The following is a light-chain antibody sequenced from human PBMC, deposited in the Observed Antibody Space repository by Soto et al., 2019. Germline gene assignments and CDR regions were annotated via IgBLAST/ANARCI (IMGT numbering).Light chain of an antibody. CDR1: SSNIGINT. J-gene: IGLJ1*01. Sequence: QTVLTQPPSASETPGQRVTISCSGSSSNIGINTVDWFQQLPGTAPKLLIYNNNQRPSGVPDRFSGSKSGTSASLAISGLQPEDESDYYCAAWDDSLNGYVFGTGSKLTVL. CDR3: AAWDDSLNGYV. V-gene: IGLV1-44*01. CDR2: NNN.